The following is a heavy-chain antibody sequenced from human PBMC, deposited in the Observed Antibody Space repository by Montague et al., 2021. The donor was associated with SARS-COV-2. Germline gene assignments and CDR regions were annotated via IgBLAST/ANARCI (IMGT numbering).Heavy chain of an antibody. Sequence: SETLSLTCSVSGGSLSSYYWSWIRQPPGKGLEWIGYIYYSGSTXXXPSXKGRVTISVDPSKNQFSLKLSSVTAADTAVYYCARGSGWMGNAFDIWGQGTMVTVSS. CDR3: ARGSGWMGNAFDI. V-gene: IGHV4-59*01. J-gene: IGHJ3*02. CDR2: IYYSGST. D-gene: IGHD6-19*01. CDR1: GGSLSSYY.